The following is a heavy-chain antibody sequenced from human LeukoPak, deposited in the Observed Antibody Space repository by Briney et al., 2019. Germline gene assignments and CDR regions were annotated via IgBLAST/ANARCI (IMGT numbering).Heavy chain of an antibody. D-gene: IGHD4-17*01. CDR2: IFWDGDK. Sequence: SGPTVVNPTQTLTLTCTFSGSSLRSNAMGVGWIRQLPGKALEWLALIFWDGDKRFSSYLKSRLTSTKDTSKNQVVLTLNNMDPVYISTYDCAHSCCDYPNIQGGQEPRVTVSS. J-gene: IGHJ4*02. V-gene: IGHV2-5*02. CDR1: GSSLRSNAMG. CDR3: AHSCCDYPNIQ.